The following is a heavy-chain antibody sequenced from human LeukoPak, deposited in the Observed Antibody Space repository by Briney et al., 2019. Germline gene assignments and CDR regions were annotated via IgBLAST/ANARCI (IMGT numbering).Heavy chain of an antibody. D-gene: IGHD4-11*01. CDR3: ARLWSDYSHYDP. Sequence: GASVTVARKASGFTLSLHYIHWVRQAPGQGPEWMGWINGNSGGTNYAQKLQGRVTLTRDTSISTAYMELSRLTSDDTAVYYCARLWSDYSHYDPWGQGALFTVSP. CDR2: INGNSGGT. CDR1: GFTLSLHY. J-gene: IGHJ5*02. V-gene: IGHV1-2*02.